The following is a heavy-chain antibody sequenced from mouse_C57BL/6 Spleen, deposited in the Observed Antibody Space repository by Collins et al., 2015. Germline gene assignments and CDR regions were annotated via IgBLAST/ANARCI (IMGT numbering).Heavy chain of an antibody. CDR3: AKNWNWDYYAMDY. CDR2: IWRGGST. V-gene: IGHV2-5*01. CDR1: GFSLTSYG. J-gene: IGHJ4*01. Sequence: GPGLVQPSQSLSITCTVSGFSLTSYGVHWVRQSPGKGLEWLGVIWRGGSTDYNAAFMSRLSITKDNSKSQVFFKMNSLQADDTAIYYCAKNWNWDYYAMDYWGQGTSVTVSS. D-gene: IGHD4-1*01.